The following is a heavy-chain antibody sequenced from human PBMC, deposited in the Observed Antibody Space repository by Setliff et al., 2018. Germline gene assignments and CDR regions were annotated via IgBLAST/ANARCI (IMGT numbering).Heavy chain of an antibody. J-gene: IGHJ5*01. V-gene: IGHV3-23*01. CDR3: ARSPGWIPWFDS. D-gene: IGHD5-18*01. Sequence: PGGSVRLSCAASGFTFSSYAMTWVRQAPGKGLEWVSGISGYGSRTYYADSVKGRSTISRDNSQNTMYLQMNSLRVEDTAVYFCARSPGWIPWFDSWGQGTLVTVSS. CDR2: ISGYGSRT. CDR1: GFTFSSYA.